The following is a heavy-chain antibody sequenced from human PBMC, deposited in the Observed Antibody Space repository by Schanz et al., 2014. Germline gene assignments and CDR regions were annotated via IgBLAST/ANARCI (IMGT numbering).Heavy chain of an antibody. CDR3: VRSEAGTIYDY. D-gene: IGHD1-1*01. CDR2: IYSDDTT. V-gene: IGHV3-66*01. CDR1: VFTVNNY. J-gene: IGHJ4*02. Sequence: EVHLVESGGCLVQPGGSLRLSCEASVFTVNNYMTWVRQAPGKGLEWVSVIYSDDTTYYPDSVRGRFVISRDYSKNTLYLQMNSLRVEDTAVYYCVRSEAGTIYDYWGQGTLVTVSS.